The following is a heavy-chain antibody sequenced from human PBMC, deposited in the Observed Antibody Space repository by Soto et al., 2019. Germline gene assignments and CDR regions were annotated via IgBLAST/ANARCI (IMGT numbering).Heavy chain of an antibody. D-gene: IGHD2-15*01. Sequence: QVQLVESGGGEVQPGRSLRLSCAASGFTFSSYGMHWVRQAPGKGLEWVAVISYDGSNKYYADSVKGRFTISRDNSKNTLYLQMNSLRAEDTAVYYCAKILRGSCYSCAFDIWGQGTMVTVSS. CDR1: GFTFSSYG. CDR2: ISYDGSNK. J-gene: IGHJ3*02. V-gene: IGHV3-30*18. CDR3: AKILRGSCYSCAFDI.